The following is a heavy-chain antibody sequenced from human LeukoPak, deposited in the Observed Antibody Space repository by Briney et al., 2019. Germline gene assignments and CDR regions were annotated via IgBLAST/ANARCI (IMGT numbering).Heavy chain of an antibody. D-gene: IGHD3-3*01. Sequence: SETLSLTCTVSGGSISSYYWSWIRRPAGKGPEWIGRIYTSGSTNYNPSLKSRVTMSVDTSKNQFSLKLSSVTAADTAVYYCAREFDFWSGYYYFDYWGQGTLVTVSS. CDR1: GGSISSYY. CDR3: AREFDFWSGYYYFDY. J-gene: IGHJ4*02. CDR2: IYTSGST. V-gene: IGHV4-4*07.